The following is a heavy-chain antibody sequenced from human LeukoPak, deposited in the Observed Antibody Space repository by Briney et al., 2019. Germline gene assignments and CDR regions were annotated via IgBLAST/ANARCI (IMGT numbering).Heavy chain of an antibody. Sequence: GGSLRLSCAASGFTFSSYAMHWVRQAPGKGLEWVAVISYDGSNKYYADSVKGRFTISRDNAKNSLYLQMNSLRAEDTAVYYCARLMVRGVIIDYWGQGTLVTVSS. CDR3: ARLMVRGVIIDY. CDR2: ISYDGSNK. D-gene: IGHD3-10*01. V-gene: IGHV3-30-3*01. J-gene: IGHJ4*02. CDR1: GFTFSSYA.